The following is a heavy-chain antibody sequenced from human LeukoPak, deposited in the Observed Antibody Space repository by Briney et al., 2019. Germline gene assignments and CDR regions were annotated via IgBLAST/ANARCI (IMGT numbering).Heavy chain of an antibody. CDR3: ARVGHIVAAGTYDW. V-gene: IGHV4-59*08. J-gene: IGHJ4*02. D-gene: IGHD6-13*01. CDR1: GASISSYY. Sequence: PSETLSLTCTVSGASISSYYWSWIRQPPGKGLEWIGYISYSGNPNYNPSLKSRVTISADTSKSQFSLNLSSVTAADTAVYYCARVGHIVAAGTYDWWGQGTLVTVSS. CDR2: ISYSGNP.